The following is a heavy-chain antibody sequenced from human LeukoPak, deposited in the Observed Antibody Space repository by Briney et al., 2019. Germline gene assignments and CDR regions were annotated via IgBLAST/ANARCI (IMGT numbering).Heavy chain of an antibody. CDR1: GYTFTSYY. J-gene: IGHJ4*02. D-gene: IGHD3-22*01. CDR3: AKVSTGDSSGYYILAADY. V-gene: IGHV1-46*01. Sequence: GASVKVSCKASGYTFTSYYMHWVRQAPGQGLEWMGIINPSGGSTSYAQKFQGRVTMTRDTSTSTVYMELSSLRAEDTAVYYCAKVSTGDSSGYYILAADYWGQGTLVTVSS. CDR2: INPSGGST.